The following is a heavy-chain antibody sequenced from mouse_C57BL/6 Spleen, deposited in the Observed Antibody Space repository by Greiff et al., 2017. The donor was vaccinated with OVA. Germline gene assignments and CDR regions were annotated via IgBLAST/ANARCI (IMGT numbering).Heavy chain of an antibody. CDR1: GFTFSSYG. V-gene: IGHV5-6*02. D-gene: IGHD2-4*01. CDR2: ISSGGSYT. CDR3: ARGYYDEGLAY. Sequence: DVMLVESGGDLVKPGGSLKLSCAASGFTFSSYGMSWVRQTPDKRLEWVATISSGGSYTYYPDSVKGRFTISRDNAKNTLYLQMSSLKSEDTAMYYCARGYYDEGLAYWGQGTLVTVSA. J-gene: IGHJ3*01.